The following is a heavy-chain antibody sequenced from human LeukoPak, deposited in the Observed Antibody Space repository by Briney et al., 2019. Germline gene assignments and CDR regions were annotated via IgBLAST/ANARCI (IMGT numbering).Heavy chain of an antibody. Sequence: GGSLRLSCAASGFTFSSYWMSWVRQAPGKGLEWVANIKQDGSEKYYVDSVKGRFTISRDNAKNSLYLQMNSLRAEDTAVYYCASISTLPAASKWDYGGQGPLVTVSS. D-gene: IGHD2-2*01. CDR1: GFTFSSYW. J-gene: IGHJ4*02. CDR2: IKQDGSEK. V-gene: IGHV3-7*01. CDR3: ASISTLPAASKWDY.